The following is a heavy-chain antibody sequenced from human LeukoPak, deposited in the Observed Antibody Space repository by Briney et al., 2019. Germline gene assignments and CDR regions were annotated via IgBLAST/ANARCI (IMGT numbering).Heavy chain of an antibody. V-gene: IGHV3-53*01. CDR1: GFIVSSSY. CDR3: VRSSSWTGLLDQ. Sequence: GGSLRLSCAASGFIVSSSYMSWVRQAPGKGLEWVSIIYSEGNTYHAESVKGRFTISRDSSKNTVYLQMNSLRGEDAAMYYCVRSSSWTGLLDQWGQGTLVTVSS. D-gene: IGHD3/OR15-3a*01. CDR2: IYSEGNT. J-gene: IGHJ5*02.